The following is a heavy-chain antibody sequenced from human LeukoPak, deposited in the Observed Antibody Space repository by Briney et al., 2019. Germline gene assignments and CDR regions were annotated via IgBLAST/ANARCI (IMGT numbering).Heavy chain of an antibody. CDR1: GGSFSSGSYY. V-gene: IGHV3-30-3*01. Sequence: LSLTCTVSGGSFSSGSYYWSWVRQAPGKGLEWVAVISYDGSNKYYADSVKGRFTISRDNSKNTLYLQMNSLRAEDTAVYYCARARYCGGDCYMFNYWGQGTLVTVSS. D-gene: IGHD2-21*02. CDR2: ISYDGSNK. CDR3: ARARYCGGDCYMFNY. J-gene: IGHJ4*02.